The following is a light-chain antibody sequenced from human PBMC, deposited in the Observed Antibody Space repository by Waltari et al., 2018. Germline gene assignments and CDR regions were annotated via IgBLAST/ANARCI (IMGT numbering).Light chain of an antibody. V-gene: IGLV1-40*01. Sequence: QSMLTQPPSVSGAPGQRVTISCTGSWSNIGAGYDVHWYQQLPGKAPTLLIYGINTRPPGVPDRFFGSKSGTSASLAIPGLQPEDEADYYCQSYDTSLGVVFGGGTKLTVL. CDR3: QSYDTSLGVV. CDR1: WSNIGAGYD. J-gene: IGLJ2*01. CDR2: GIN.